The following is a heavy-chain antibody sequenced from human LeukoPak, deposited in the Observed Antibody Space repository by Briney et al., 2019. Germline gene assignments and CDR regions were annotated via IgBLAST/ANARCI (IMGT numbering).Heavy chain of an antibody. V-gene: IGHV3-64*01. CDR1: GFTFSSYA. CDR3: ANIAARFDPFDY. J-gene: IGHJ4*02. CDR2: ISSNGGST. D-gene: IGHD6-6*01. Sequence: GGSLRLSCAASGFTFSSYAMHWVRQAPGKGLEYVSAISSNGGSTYYANSVKGRFTISRDNSKNTLYLQMNSLRAEDTAVYYCANIAARFDPFDYWGQGTLVTVSS.